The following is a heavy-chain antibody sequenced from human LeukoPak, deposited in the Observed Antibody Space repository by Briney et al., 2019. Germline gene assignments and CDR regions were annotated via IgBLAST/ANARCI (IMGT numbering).Heavy chain of an antibody. V-gene: IGHV4-34*01. Sequence: SETLSLTCAVYVGSFSGYYWTWIRQPPGKGLEWIGEINHSGSTNYNPSLKSRVSISVVTSKNQFSLKLSSVTAADTAVYYCARGREGYFDLWGRGTRVTVSS. CDR2: INHSGST. CDR3: ARGREGYFDL. J-gene: IGHJ2*01. CDR1: VGSFSGYY.